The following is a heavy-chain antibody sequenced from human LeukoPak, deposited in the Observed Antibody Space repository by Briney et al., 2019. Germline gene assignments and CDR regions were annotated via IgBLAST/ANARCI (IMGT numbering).Heavy chain of an antibody. CDR3: AREWAL. CDR1: AGSISSTSYY. Sequence: SETLSLTCTVSAGSISSTSYYWGWIRQPPGKGLEWIAYIDYRGSTNYNPSLKSRVTISVDMSKNQFSLKLSSVTAADTAVYYCAREWALWGQGTLVTVSS. J-gene: IGHJ4*02. CDR2: IDYRGST. V-gene: IGHV4-61*05. D-gene: IGHD2-8*01.